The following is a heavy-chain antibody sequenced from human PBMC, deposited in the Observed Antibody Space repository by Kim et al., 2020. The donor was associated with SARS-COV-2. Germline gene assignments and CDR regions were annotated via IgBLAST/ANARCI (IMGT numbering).Heavy chain of an antibody. Sequence: SETLSLTCAVYGGSFSGYYWSWIRQPPGKGLEWIGEINHSGSTNYNPSLKRRVTISVDTSKNQFSLKLSSVTAADTAVYYWARGGVIRKIQLWLRHYYYYYGMDVWGQGTTVTVSS. CDR3: ARGGVIRKIQLWLRHYYYYYGMDV. CDR2: INHSGST. CDR1: GGSFSGYY. V-gene: IGHV4-34*01. J-gene: IGHJ6*02. D-gene: IGHD5-18*01.